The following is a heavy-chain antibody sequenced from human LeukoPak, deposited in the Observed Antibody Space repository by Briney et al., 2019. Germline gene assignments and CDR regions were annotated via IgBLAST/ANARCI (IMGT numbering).Heavy chain of an antibody. CDR1: GFNVSDYW. Sequence: GGSLRLSCAASGFNVSDYWMTWVRQAPGKGLEWVANIKQDGSEKTYVDSVKGRFTISRDNTKNSLYLQMNSLNVLDTAMYYCVRDGGTDWYDPWGQGTLVTVFS. J-gene: IGHJ5*02. CDR3: VRDGGTDWYDP. D-gene: IGHD3-16*01. V-gene: IGHV3-7*01. CDR2: IKQDGSEK.